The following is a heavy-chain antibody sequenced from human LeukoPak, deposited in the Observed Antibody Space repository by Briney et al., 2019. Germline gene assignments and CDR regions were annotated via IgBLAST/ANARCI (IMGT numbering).Heavy chain of an antibody. CDR3: ARGITGDLYYYYYYMDV. J-gene: IGHJ6*03. CDR2: ISYDGGNE. Sequence: QTGGSLRLSCAASGFTFSTYAMHWVRQAPAKGLEWVAVISYDGGNEYYADSVKGRFTISRDSSENTLYLQMNSLRAEDTAVYYCARGITGDLYYYYYYMDVWGKGTTVIVSS. D-gene: IGHD7-27*01. V-gene: IGHV3-30*04. CDR1: GFTFSTYA.